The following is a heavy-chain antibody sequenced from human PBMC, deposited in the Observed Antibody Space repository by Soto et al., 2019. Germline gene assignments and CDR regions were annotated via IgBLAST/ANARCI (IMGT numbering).Heavy chain of an antibody. J-gene: IGHJ3*02. D-gene: IGHD3-22*01. Sequence: PSHTLSVTCTVSGGPIRSYYRSWIRQPPGKGLEWIGHIYHSGTTNCNPSLEGRVTISVDMSKNQFSLHLRSGTAADTAVYSCARDLGFYDTSGLYSYAFDMWGEVTMLPV. CDR1: GGPIRSYY. CDR3: ARDLGFYDTSGLYSYAFDM. V-gene: IGHV4-59*01. CDR2: IYHSGTT.